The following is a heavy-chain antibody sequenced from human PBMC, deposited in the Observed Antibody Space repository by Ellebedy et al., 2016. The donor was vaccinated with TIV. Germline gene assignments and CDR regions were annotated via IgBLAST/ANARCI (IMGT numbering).Heavy chain of an antibody. CDR2: ISSSSSYT. V-gene: IGHV3-11*06. CDR1: GFMFSDYY. J-gene: IGHJ5*01. Sequence: GESLKISCAASGFMFSDYYMSWIRQGPGKGLEWVSHISSSSSYTNYADSVKGRFTISRDTAKKSLYLQMNSLRAEDTAVYYCARSPWGSSGWFDSWGQGALVTVSS. D-gene: IGHD6-25*01. CDR3: ARSPWGSSGWFDS.